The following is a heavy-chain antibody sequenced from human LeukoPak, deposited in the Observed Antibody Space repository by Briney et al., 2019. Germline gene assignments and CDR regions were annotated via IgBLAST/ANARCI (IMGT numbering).Heavy chain of an antibody. J-gene: IGHJ4*02. CDR2: IYYSGST. CDR3: ARGASYSNYLDY. Sequence: PSQTLSLTCTVSGGSISSGGYYWSWIRQHPGQGLVWIGYIYYSGSTYYNPSLKSRVTISVDTSKNQFSLKLSSVTAADTAVYYCARGASYSNYLDYWGQGTLVTVSS. CDR1: GGSISSGGYY. V-gene: IGHV4-31*03. D-gene: IGHD4-4*01.